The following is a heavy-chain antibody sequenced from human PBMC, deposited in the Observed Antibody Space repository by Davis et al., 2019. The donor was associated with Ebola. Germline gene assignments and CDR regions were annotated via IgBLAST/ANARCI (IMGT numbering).Heavy chain of an antibody. D-gene: IGHD3-16*01. CDR1: VDSITSYY. Sequence: SETLSLTCTVSVDSITSYYWSWIRQPPGKGLEWIGYIYYSGSTNYNPSLKSRVTISVDTSKNQFSLKLSSVTAADTAVYYCARGGFWGNWFDPWGQGTLVTVSS. J-gene: IGHJ5*02. CDR3: ARGGFWGNWFDP. V-gene: IGHV4-59*01. CDR2: IYYSGST.